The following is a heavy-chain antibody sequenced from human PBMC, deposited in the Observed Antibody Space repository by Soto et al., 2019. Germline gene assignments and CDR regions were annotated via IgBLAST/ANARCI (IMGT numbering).Heavy chain of an antibody. CDR1: GFTLSDYY. D-gene: IGHD3-22*01. J-gene: IGHJ4*02. V-gene: IGHV3-11*01. CDR3: ARGPRDSSGYYYAY. CDR2: ISSSGSTI. Sequence: GSLSLSCAASGFTLSDYYMSWIRQAPGKGLEWVSYISSSGSTIYYADSVKGRFTISRDNAKNSLYLQMNSLRAEDTAVYYCARGPRDSSGYYYAYWGQGTLVTVSS.